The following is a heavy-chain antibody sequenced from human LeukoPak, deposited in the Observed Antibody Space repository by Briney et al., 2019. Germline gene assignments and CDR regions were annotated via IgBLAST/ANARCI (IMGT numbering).Heavy chain of an antibody. J-gene: IGHJ4*02. D-gene: IGHD2-15*01. CDR2: AYSSGHT. CDR1: GGSISSYY. CDR3: ARHPFATPFDY. V-gene: IGHV4-59*08. Sequence: SETLPLTCTVSGGSISSYYWSWIRQPPGKGLEWIGYAYSSGHTNYNSSLKSRVTMSLDTSKSQFSLRLSSVTAADTAVYFCARHPFATPFDYWGPGTLVTVSS.